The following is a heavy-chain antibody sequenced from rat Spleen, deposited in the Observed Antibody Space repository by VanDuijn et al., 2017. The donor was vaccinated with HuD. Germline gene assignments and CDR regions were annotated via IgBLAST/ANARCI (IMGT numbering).Heavy chain of an antibody. CDR1: GFSLTTYN. CDR2: MWNGGGT. CDR3: ARADVAAISTDGI. D-gene: IGHD1-2*01. J-gene: IGHJ2*01. V-gene: IGHV2-64*01. Sequence: QVQLKETGPDLVQLTQTLSITCTVSGFSLTTYNVHWVRQPPGKGLEWMGAMWNGGGTDYNSPFKSRLSISRDTSKSQVYLKMNSLQTEDTATYFCARADVAAISTDGIWGQGIMVTVSS.